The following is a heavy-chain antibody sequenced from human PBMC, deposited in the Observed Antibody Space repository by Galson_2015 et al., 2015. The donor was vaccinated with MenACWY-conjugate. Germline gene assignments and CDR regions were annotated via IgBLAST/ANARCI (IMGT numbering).Heavy chain of an antibody. Sequence: SLRLSCAASGFTFSNYDMHWVRQGTGKGLEWVSLITIAGDIYYPDSVKGRFTISRDNAKNSMYLQMNSLRDEDTAVYYCARDSDSGITTYYGMDVWGQGTTVTVSS. J-gene: IGHJ6*02. CDR3: ARDSDSGITTYYGMDV. D-gene: IGHD3-10*01. CDR2: ITIAGDI. CDR1: GFTFSNYD. V-gene: IGHV3-13*01.